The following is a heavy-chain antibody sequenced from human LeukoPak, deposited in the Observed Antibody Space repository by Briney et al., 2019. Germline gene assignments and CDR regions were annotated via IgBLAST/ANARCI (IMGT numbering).Heavy chain of an antibody. D-gene: IGHD6-13*01. CDR2: ISSSSSYI. CDR3: ARDLYGYRYYMDV. CDR1: GFTFSSYS. J-gene: IGHJ6*03. Sequence: PGGYLRLSCAASGFTFSSYSMNWVRQAQGKGLEWVSSISSSSSYIYYADSVKGRFTISRDNAKNSLYLQMNSLRAEDTAVYYCARDLYGYRYYMDVWGKGTTVTVSS. V-gene: IGHV3-21*01.